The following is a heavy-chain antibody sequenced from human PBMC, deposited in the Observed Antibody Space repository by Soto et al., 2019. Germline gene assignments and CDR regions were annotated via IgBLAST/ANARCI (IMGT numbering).Heavy chain of an antibody. CDR2: IIPILGIA. CDR1: GGTFSSYT. Sequence: QVQLVQSGAEVKKPGSSVKVSCKASGGTFSSYTISWVRQAPGQGLEWMGRIIPILGIANYAQKFQGRVTITADKSTSTAYMGLSSLRSEDTAVYYCAGGRAVAATPGDAFDIWGQGTMVTVSS. J-gene: IGHJ3*02. V-gene: IGHV1-69*02. D-gene: IGHD2-15*01. CDR3: AGGRAVAATPGDAFDI.